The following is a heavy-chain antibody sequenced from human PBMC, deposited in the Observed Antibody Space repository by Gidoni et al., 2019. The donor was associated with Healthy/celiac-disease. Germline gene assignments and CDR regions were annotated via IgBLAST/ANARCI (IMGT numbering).Heavy chain of an antibody. V-gene: IGHV3-15*01. Sequence: EVQLVESGGGLVKPGGSLSLSCAASGFTFSNAWMSWVRQAPGKGLEWVGRIKSKTDGGTTDYAAPVKGRFTISRDDSKNTLYLQMNSLKTEDTAVYYCTTDRGRYYYYMDVWGKGTTVTVSS. J-gene: IGHJ6*03. CDR2: IKSKTDGGTT. CDR1: GFTFSNAW. CDR3: TTDRGRYYYYMDV.